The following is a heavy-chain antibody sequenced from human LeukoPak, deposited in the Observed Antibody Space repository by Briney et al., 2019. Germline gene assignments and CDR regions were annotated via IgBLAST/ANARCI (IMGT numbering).Heavy chain of an antibody. V-gene: IGHV1-18*01. Sequence: ASVKVSCKASGYTFTSYGISWVRQAPGQGLEWMGWISAYNGNTNYAQKLQGRVTMTTDTSTSTAYMELRSLRSDDTAVYYCARDKGTRSQWLVPNCKYWGQGTLVTVSS. J-gene: IGHJ4*02. CDR1: GYTFTSYG. CDR3: ARDKGTRSQWLVPNCKY. CDR2: ISAYNGNT. D-gene: IGHD6-19*01.